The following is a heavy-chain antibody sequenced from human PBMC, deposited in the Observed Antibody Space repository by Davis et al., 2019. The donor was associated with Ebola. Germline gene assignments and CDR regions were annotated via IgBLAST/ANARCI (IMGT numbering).Heavy chain of an antibody. V-gene: IGHV3-11*05. CDR2: ISSSSSYT. CDR1: GFTFSDHY. Sequence: GGSLRLSCAASGFTFSDHYMNWIRQAPGKGLEWVSYISSSSSYTNYADSVKGRFTISRDNAKNSLHLQMNSLRAEDTAVYYCARDRTDSYGYTYYGMDVWGQGTTVTVSS. D-gene: IGHD5-18*01. J-gene: IGHJ6*02. CDR3: ARDRTDSYGYTYYGMDV.